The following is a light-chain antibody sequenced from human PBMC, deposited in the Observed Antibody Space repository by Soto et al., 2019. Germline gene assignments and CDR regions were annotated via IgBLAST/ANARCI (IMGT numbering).Light chain of an antibody. V-gene: IGKV3-20*01. J-gene: IGKJ4*01. CDR1: QSIARNS. Sequence: EIVLTQSPGTLSLSPGERATLSCRASQSIARNSIAWYQQKPGRAPRLLIYAASTRATGIPDRFSGGGSGTDFTLTISGLEPDEFAVFHWQQYGGLPITFGGGTRVEIK. CDR3: QQYGGLPIT. CDR2: AAS.